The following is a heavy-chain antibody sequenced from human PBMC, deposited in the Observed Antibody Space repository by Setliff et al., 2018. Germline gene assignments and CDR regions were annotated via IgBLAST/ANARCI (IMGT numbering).Heavy chain of an antibody. CDR2: IYPADSDT. Sequence: GESLKISCKASGYRFTSQWIAWVRQTPGRGLEWMGIIYPADSDTTHSPSFQGQVTISVDKSLSTAYLQWSSLKASDSGKYYCARRGYGGYIYGSFDSWGQGTLVTVSS. CDR3: ARRGYGGYIYGSFDS. D-gene: IGHD5-18*01. J-gene: IGHJ5*01. CDR1: GYRFTSQW. V-gene: IGHV5-51*01.